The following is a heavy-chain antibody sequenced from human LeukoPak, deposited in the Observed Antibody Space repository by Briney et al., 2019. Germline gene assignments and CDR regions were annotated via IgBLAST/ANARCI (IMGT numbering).Heavy chain of an antibody. CDR3: ARSQSIFVPAASRYYYYYMDV. J-gene: IGHJ6*03. CDR1: GVTFSSYA. CDR2: IIPIFGTA. V-gene: IGHV1-69*05. Sequence: SLRLSCTASGVTFSSYAISWVRQAPGQGLEWMGGIIPIFGTANYAQTFKGRVTITTDDSKNTAYLQMNSLRAEDTAVYYCARSQSIFVPAASRYYYYYMDVWGKGTTVTASS. D-gene: IGHD2-2*01.